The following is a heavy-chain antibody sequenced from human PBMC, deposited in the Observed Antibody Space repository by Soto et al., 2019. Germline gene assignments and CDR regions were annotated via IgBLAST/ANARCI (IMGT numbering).Heavy chain of an antibody. CDR1: GGSVSSGNYF. V-gene: IGHV4-39*01. D-gene: IGHD1-20*01. CDR3: ARRVIDTWNQGHAFNF. CDR2: IYYNGDT. Sequence: QLQLQESGPGLVKPAETLSLKCAVSGGSVSSGNYFWGWIRQPPGKGLEWIGNIYYNGDTYYSPSPKSRVTMSVDTAQNQFSLRLTSGTAADTAVYYCARRVIDTWNQGHAFNFWGQGTLVTVSS. J-gene: IGHJ3*01.